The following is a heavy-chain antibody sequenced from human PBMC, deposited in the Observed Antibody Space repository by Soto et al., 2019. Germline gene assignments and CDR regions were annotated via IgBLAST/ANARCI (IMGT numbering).Heavy chain of an antibody. J-gene: IGHJ4*02. CDR1: GFTFTRYS. V-gene: IGHV3-21*06. Sequence: GGSLRLSCAASGFTFTRYSMNWVRQAPGKGLEWVSSISSTTNYIYYGDSMKGRFTLSRDNAKNSLYLEMNSLRAEDTAVYYCARESEDLTSNFDYWGQGTLVTVSS. CDR2: ISSTTNYI. CDR3: ARESEDLTSNFDY.